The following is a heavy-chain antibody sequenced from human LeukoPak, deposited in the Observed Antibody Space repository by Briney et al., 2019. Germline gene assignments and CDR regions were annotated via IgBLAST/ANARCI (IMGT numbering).Heavy chain of an antibody. Sequence: GGSLRLSCAASGFTFSNYGMHWVRQAPGKGLEWVAFIRYDGSNKYYADSVKGRFTISRDNSKNTLYLQMNSLRAEDTAVYYCAKDLFFSLYSSGWRGSDYWGQGTLVTVSS. J-gene: IGHJ4*02. CDR1: GFTFSNYG. CDR3: AKDLFFSLYSSGWRGSDY. CDR2: IRYDGSNK. V-gene: IGHV3-30*02. D-gene: IGHD6-19*01.